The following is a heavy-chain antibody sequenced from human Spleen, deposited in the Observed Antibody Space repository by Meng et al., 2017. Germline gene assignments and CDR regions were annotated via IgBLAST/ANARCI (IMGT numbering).Heavy chain of an antibody. CDR3: ARGHDHTLVRAYCFDY. Sequence: GSLRLSCTVSGGSISSSSYYWGWIRQPPGKGLEWIGSIYYSGSTYYNPSLKSRVTISVDTSKNQFSLKLSSVTAADTAVYYCARGHDHTLVRAYCFDYWGQGTLVTVSS. V-gene: IGHV4-39*07. CDR1: GGSISSSSYY. CDR2: IYYSGST. J-gene: IGHJ4*02. D-gene: IGHD3-10*01.